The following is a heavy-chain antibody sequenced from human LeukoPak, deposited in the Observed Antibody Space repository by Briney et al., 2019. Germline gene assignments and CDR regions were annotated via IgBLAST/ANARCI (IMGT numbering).Heavy chain of an antibody. CDR3: ATGSYSSGVNY. J-gene: IGHJ4*02. D-gene: IGHD6-19*01. CDR1: GFTFSSYN. CDR2: ISSNGKTI. Sequence: PTGGSLRLSCATSGFTFSSYNMNWVRQAPGKGLEWVSFISSNGKTIHYADSVKGRFTISRDNAKNSLYLQMDGLRDDDTAVYHCATGSYSSGVNYWGQGTLVTVSS. V-gene: IGHV3-48*02.